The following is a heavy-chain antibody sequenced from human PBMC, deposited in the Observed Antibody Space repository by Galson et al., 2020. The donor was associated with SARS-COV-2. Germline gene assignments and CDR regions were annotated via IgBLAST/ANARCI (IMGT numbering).Heavy chain of an antibody. Sequence: SETLSLTCTVSGASITTHYWSWIRQSPGKGLEWIGYIYYSGSANYHPSLESRVTISIDTSKKQFSPKLSSVTAADTALYYCARGMRPNGQTHALYIWGQVTMVTVSS. V-gene: IGHV4-59*11. CDR2: IYYSGSA. CDR1: GASITTHY. D-gene: IGHD1-1*01. CDR3: ARGMRPNGQTHALYI. J-gene: IGHJ3*02.